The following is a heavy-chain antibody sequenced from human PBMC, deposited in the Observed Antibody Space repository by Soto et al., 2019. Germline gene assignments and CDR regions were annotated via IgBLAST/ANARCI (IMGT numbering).Heavy chain of an antibody. CDR3: ARAGLTIFGVTPDY. V-gene: IGHV4-59*01. Sequence: XGTLSLSCTVSGDSISSYYLSWIRQPPGKGLEWIGYIYYSGSTNYNPSLKSRVTISVDTSKNQFSLKLSSVTAADTAVYYCARAGLTIFGVTPDYWGQGTLVTVSS. J-gene: IGHJ4*02. D-gene: IGHD3-3*01. CDR2: IYYSGST. CDR1: GDSISSYY.